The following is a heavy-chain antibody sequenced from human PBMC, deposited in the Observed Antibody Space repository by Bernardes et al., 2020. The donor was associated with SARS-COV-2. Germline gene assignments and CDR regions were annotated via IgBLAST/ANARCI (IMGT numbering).Heavy chain of an antibody. Sequence: SETLSLTCSVSGGSISSSNYYWGWIRQPPGKGLEWIGSIYSSGSSYYNPSLQSRDTESIDTSKNQFSLRLSFVTAADTAVYFCAGSSCGIDCYIGGLRSWDYGMDVWGQGTTVTVSS. V-gene: IGHV4-39*01. CDR2: IYSSGSS. J-gene: IGHJ6*02. CDR3: AGSSCGIDCYIGGLRSWDYGMDV. CDR1: GGSISSSNYY. D-gene: IGHD2-21*02.